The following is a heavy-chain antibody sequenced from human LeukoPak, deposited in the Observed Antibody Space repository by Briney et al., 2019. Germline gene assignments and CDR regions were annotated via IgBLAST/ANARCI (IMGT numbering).Heavy chain of an antibody. Sequence: PGGSLRLSCAASGFTFSSYGMHWVRQAPGKGLEWVAFIRYDGSNKYYADSVKGRFTISRDNSKNTLYLQMKSLRAEDTAVYFYAKDVVGQQWPENQWGQGTLVTVSS. D-gene: IGHD6-19*01. CDR3: AKDVVGQQWPENQ. CDR2: IRYDGSNK. V-gene: IGHV3-30*02. CDR1: GFTFSSYG. J-gene: IGHJ4*02.